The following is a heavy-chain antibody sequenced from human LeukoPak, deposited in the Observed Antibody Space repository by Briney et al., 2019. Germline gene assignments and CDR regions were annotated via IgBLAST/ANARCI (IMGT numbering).Heavy chain of an antibody. CDR3: ARGRIVVVHHWFDP. CDR1: GGSISSASYY. V-gene: IGHV4-31*03. J-gene: IGHJ5*02. CDR2: IYYSGST. D-gene: IGHD3-22*01. Sequence: SETLSLTCTVSGGSISSASYYWGWIRQHPGKGLEWIGYIYYSGSTYYNPSLKSRVTISVDTSKNQFSLKLSSVTAADTAVYYCARGRIVVVHHWFDPWGQGTLVTVSS.